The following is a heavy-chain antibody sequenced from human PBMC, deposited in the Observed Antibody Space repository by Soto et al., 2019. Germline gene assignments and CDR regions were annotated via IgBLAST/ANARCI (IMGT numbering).Heavy chain of an antibody. CDR3: ARDKGFGELSAFDY. CDR2: IYYSGST. J-gene: IGHJ4*02. V-gene: IGHV4-39*07. CDR1: GGSISSSDYY. D-gene: IGHD3-10*01. Sequence: PSETLSSTCTVSGGSISSSDYYWGWIRQPPGKGLEWIGSIYYSGSTYYNPSLKSRVTISVDTSKNQFSLKLSSVTAADTAVYYCARDKGFGELSAFDYWGQGTLVTVSS.